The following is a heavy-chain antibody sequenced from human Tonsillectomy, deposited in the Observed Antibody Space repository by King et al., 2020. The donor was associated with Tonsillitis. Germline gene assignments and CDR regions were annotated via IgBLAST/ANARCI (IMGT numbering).Heavy chain of an antibody. J-gene: IGHJ4*02. CDR2: FYTIGST. Sequence: QLQESGPGLVKPSETLSLTCTVSGCSINSYYSNLFRQYAGMGLEWIGRFYTIGSTTYNPSLKIRVTMSVDTSKNQFSLKLSAVTAADTAVYYCARDVVPIVGTTVFDYWGQGTLVTVSS. V-gene: IGHV4-4*07. CDR3: ARDVVPIVGTTVFDY. CDR1: GCSINSYY. D-gene: IGHD1-26*01.